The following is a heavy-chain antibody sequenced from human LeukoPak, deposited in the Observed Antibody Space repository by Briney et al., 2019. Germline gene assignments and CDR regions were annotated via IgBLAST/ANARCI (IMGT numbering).Heavy chain of an antibody. J-gene: IGHJ6*03. CDR2: INWNGGST. CDR3: AREGVDSSGYYYDCYYYMDV. D-gene: IGHD3-22*01. CDR1: GFTFDDYG. V-gene: IGHV3-20*04. Sequence: GGSLRLSCAASGFTFDDYGLSWVRQAPGKGLEWVSTINWNGGSTGYADSVKGRFTISRDNAKNTLYLQMNSLRAEDTAVYYCAREGVDSSGYYYDCYYYMDVWGKGTTVTVSS.